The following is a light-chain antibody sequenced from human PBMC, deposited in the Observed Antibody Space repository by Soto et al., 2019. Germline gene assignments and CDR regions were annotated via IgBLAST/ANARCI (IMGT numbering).Light chain of an antibody. V-gene: IGKV3-20*01. CDR1: QSVSNNF. J-gene: IGKJ1*01. Sequence: EIVMTQSPGTQSLSPGERATLSCRASQSVSNNFVARYQQKPGQAPRLLIYGASSRATGIPDRFSGSGSGTDFTLTISRLEPEDFAVYYCQRYGSSPRTFGQGTKVDIK. CDR2: GAS. CDR3: QRYGSSPRT.